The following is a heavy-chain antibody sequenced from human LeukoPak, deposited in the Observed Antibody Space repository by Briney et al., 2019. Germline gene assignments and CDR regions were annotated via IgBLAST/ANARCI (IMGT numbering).Heavy chain of an antibody. Sequence: GESLKISCKGSGYSFTSYWIGWVRQMPGKGLEWMGIIYPGDSDTRSGPSFQGQVTISADKSISTAYLQWSSLKASDTAMYYCARHVDYGSGSYWNWFDPWGQGTLVTVSS. CDR3: ARHVDYGSGSYWNWFDP. V-gene: IGHV5-51*01. D-gene: IGHD3-10*01. J-gene: IGHJ5*02. CDR1: GYSFTSYW. CDR2: IYPGDSDT.